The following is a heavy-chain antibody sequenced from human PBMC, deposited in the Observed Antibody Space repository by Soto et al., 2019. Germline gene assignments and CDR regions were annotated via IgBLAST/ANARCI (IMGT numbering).Heavy chain of an antibody. CDR2: IYYSGST. J-gene: IGHJ4*02. V-gene: IGHV4-59*06. CDR1: GDSISSHY. CDR3: AKRRGPISGDEDYFDY. Sequence: SETLSLTCSVSGDSISSHYWSWIRQHPGKGLEWIGYIYYSGSTYYNPSLKSRVTISVDTSKNQFSLKLSSVTAADTAVYYCAKRRGPISGDEDYFDYWGQGTLVTVSS. D-gene: IGHD2-15*01.